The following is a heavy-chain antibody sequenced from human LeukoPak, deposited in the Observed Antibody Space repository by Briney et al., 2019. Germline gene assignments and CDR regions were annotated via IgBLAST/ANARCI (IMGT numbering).Heavy chain of an antibody. CDR2: IYYSGST. Sequence: SETLSLTCTVSGGSISSYYWSWIRQPPGKGLEWIGYIYYSGSTNDNPSHKSRVNISVDTSKNQFSLKLSSVTAADTAVYYCASTYYDFWSGYYVDYWGQGTLVTVSS. V-gene: IGHV4-59*01. D-gene: IGHD3-3*01. CDR3: ASTYYDFWSGYYVDY. J-gene: IGHJ4*02. CDR1: GGSISSYY.